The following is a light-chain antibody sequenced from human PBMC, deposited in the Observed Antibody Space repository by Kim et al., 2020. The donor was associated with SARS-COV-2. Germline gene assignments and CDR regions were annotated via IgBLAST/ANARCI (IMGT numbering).Light chain of an antibody. V-gene: IGKV1-13*02. J-gene: IGKJ1*01. CDR1: QGINSA. Sequence: GDRVSITCRASQGINSALAWYQQKPGKAPKLLIYGASSLRSAVPSRFSGSGSGTEFTLTISGLQPYDVATYYCQQYRIYWTFGQGTKV. CDR2: GAS. CDR3: QQYRIYWT.